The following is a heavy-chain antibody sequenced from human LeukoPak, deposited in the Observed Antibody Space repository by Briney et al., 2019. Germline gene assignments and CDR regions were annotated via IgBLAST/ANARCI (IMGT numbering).Heavy chain of an antibody. CDR3: AREDIDGTVTTLTPYYFDY. CDR1: GGSISSYF. CDR2: INHSGST. J-gene: IGHJ4*02. V-gene: IGHV4-34*01. Sequence: PSETLSLTCTVSGGSISSYFWSWIRQPPGKGLEWIGEINHSGSTNYNPFLKSRVTISVDTSKNQFSLKLSSVTAADTAVYYCAREDIDGTVTTLTPYYFDYWGQGTLVTVSS. D-gene: IGHD4-17*01.